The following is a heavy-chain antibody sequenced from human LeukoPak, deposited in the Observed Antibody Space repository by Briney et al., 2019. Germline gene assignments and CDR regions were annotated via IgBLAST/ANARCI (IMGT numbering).Heavy chain of an antibody. J-gene: IGHJ4*02. CDR2: MYRGNNV. CDR1: GVSISSYY. CDR3: ARMSDHQFQD. Sequence: SETLSLTCTVSGVSISSYYWSWIRQTAGNRLEYIGRMYRGNNVNNNPSLRGRVSVSIDRYQNHFTLRLTSVTVADTAVYFCARMSDHQFQDWGQGILVTVSS. V-gene: IGHV4-4*07. D-gene: IGHD1-14*01.